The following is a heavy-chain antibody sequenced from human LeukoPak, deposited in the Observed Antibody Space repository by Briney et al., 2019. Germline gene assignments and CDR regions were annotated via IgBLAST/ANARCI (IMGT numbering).Heavy chain of an antibody. CDR1: GFSFSNYP. D-gene: IGHD7-27*01. CDR3: ASPPGRPNGD. V-gene: IGHV3-30*04. CDR2: ISYDGSSR. Sequence: GGSLRLSCAASGFSFSNYPMQWVRQAPGKGLEWVATISYDGSSRYSAGSVKGRFTISRDNSKNTLSLQMNSLRAEDTAMYYCASPPGRPNGDWGQGTLDTVSS. J-gene: IGHJ4*02.